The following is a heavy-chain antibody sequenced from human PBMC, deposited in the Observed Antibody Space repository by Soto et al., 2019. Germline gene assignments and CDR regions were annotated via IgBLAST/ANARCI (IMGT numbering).Heavy chain of an antibody. CDR3: ARSIVVVTALDY. CDR2: INAGNGNT. CDR1: GYTFTSYA. Sequence: QVQHVQSGAEEKKPGASVKVSCKASGYTFTSYAMHWVRQAPGQRLEWMGWINAGNGNTKYSQKFQGRVTITRDTSASTAYMELSSLRSEYTAVYYCARSIVVVTALDYWGQGTLVTVSS. V-gene: IGHV1-3*05. D-gene: IGHD2-21*02. J-gene: IGHJ4*02.